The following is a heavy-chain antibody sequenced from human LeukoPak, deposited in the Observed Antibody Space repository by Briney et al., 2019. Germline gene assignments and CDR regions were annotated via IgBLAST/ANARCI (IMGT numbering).Heavy chain of an antibody. CDR3: AKDQPIAVATLDY. J-gene: IGHJ4*02. CDR1: GFTFSSYV. Sequence: GGSLRLSCAASGFTFSSYVMHWVRQAPGKGLEWVAVISYDGSNKYYADSVKGRFTISRDNSKNTLYLQMNSLRAEDTAVYYCAKDQPIAVATLDYWGQGTLVTVSS. CDR2: ISYDGSNK. D-gene: IGHD6-19*01. V-gene: IGHV3-30*18.